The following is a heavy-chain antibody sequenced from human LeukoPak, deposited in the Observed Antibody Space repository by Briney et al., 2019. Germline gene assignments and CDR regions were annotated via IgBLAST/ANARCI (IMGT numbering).Heavy chain of an antibody. CDR2: INPGDSDT. J-gene: IGHJ4*02. D-gene: IGHD3-9*01. CDR3: ARLPYYDIFTGYSYFVY. V-gene: IGHV5-51*01. Sequence: GESLKISCKDSGYSYTTYWIGWVRQMPGKGLEWIGIINPGDSDTKYSPSLRGQVTMSADKSISTAYLQWSSLKASDTAMYYCARLPYYDIFTGYSYFVYWGQGTLVTVSS. CDR1: GYSYTTYW.